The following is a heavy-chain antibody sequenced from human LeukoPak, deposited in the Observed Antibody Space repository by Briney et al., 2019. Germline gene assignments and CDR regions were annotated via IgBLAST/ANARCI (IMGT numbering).Heavy chain of an antibody. CDR3: ARDSSSWYSYYYYYMDV. D-gene: IGHD6-13*01. V-gene: IGHV3-74*01. CDR2: INSDGSST. CDR1: GFTFSSYW. Sequence: PGGSLRLSCAASGFTFSSYWMHWVRHAPGKGLVWVSRINSDGSSTTYADSVKGRFTISRDNAKNTLYLQMNSLRAEDTAVYYCARDSSSWYSYYYYYMDVWGKGTTVTISS. J-gene: IGHJ6*03.